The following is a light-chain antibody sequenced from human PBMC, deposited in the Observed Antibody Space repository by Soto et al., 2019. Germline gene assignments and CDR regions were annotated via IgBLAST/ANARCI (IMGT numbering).Light chain of an antibody. CDR1: SSDVGGYNY. CDR3: SSYTSSSTVV. Sequence: QSVLTQPASVSGSPGQSITISCTGTSSDVGGYNYVSWFQQYPGKAPKLTIYDVSNRPSGVSSRFSGSKSGNTASLTISGLQAEDEADYSCSSYTSSSTVVFGGGTKLTVL. J-gene: IGLJ2*01. V-gene: IGLV2-14*01. CDR2: DVS.